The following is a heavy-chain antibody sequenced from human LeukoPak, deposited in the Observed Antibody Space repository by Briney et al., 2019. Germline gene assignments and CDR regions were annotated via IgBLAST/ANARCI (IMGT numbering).Heavy chain of an antibody. CDR1: GFTFSSYG. D-gene: IGHD5-24*01. CDR2: ISGSGGST. CDR3: ARDVGDGDGPFDY. Sequence: QPGGSLRLSCAASGFTFSSYGMSWVRQAPGKGLEWVSAISGSGGSTYYADSVKGRFTISRDNSKNTLYLQMNSLRAEDTAVYYCARDVGDGDGPFDYWGQGTLVTVSS. J-gene: IGHJ4*02. V-gene: IGHV3-23*01.